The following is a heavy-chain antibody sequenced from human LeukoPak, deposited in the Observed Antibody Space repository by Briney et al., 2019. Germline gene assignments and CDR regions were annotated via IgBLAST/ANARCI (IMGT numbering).Heavy chain of an antibody. D-gene: IGHD5-24*01. Sequence: SETLSLTCTVSGGSISSSSYYWGWIRQPPGKGLEWIGSIYYSGSTYYNPSLKSRVTISVDTSKNQFSLKLSSVTAADTAVYYCARSSRDGYNEALGYWGQGTLVTVSS. V-gene: IGHV4-39*07. CDR1: GGSISSSSYY. CDR3: ARSSRDGYNEALGY. J-gene: IGHJ4*02. CDR2: IYYSGST.